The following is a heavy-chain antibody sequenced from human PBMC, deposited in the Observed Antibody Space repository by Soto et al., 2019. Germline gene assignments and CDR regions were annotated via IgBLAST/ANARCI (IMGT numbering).Heavy chain of an antibody. CDR3: ARSSSSPFLMDV. CDR2: IYSGGST. J-gene: IGHJ6*02. Sequence: PGGSLRLSCAASGFTVSSNYMSWVRQAPGKGLEWVSVIYSGGSTYYADSVKGRFTISRENAKNSLYLQMNSLRAGDTAVYYCARSSSSPFLMDVWGQGTTVTVSS. CDR1: GFTVSSNY. V-gene: IGHV3-53*01. D-gene: IGHD6-6*01.